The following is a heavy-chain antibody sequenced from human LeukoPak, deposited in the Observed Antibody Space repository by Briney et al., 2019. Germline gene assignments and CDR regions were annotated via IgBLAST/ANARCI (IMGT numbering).Heavy chain of an antibody. D-gene: IGHD3-9*01. J-gene: IGHJ6*03. Sequence: PGGSLRLSCVASGFTFSSYGMHWVRQAPGKGLEWVAVIWYDGSNKYYADSVKGRFTISRDNSKNTLYLQMNSLRAEDTAVYYCARSYYDILTGYYMSAHMDVWGKGTTVTVSS. V-gene: IGHV3-33*01. CDR3: ARSYYDILTGYYMSAHMDV. CDR1: GFTFSSYG. CDR2: IWYDGSNK.